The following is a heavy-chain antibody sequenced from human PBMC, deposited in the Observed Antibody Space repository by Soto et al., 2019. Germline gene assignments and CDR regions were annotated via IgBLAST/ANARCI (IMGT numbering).Heavy chain of an antibody. V-gene: IGHV4-61*01. J-gene: IGHJ3*02. Sequence: SETLSLTCTVSGGSVSSGSYYWSWIRQPPGKGLEWIGYIYYSGSTNYNPSLKSRVTISVDTSKNQFSLKLSSVTAADTAVYYCARSEFVAFDIWGQGTMVTVSS. CDR2: IYYSGST. CDR3: ARSEFVAFDI. CDR1: GGSVSSGSYY.